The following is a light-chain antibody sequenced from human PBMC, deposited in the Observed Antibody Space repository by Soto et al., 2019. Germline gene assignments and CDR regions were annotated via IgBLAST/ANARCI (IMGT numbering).Light chain of an antibody. V-gene: IGKV3-20*01. CDR1: QSLTTRY. CDR2: AAS. CDR3: QQYASSVVYT. Sequence: EIVLTQSPGTLSLSPGETATLSCRASQSLTTRYLAWYQQKPGQAPRLLIYAASTRATGTPDRFSGSGSGTDXXXXXXXLEPEDFAVYFCQQYASSVVYTFGQGTKLEIK. J-gene: IGKJ2*01.